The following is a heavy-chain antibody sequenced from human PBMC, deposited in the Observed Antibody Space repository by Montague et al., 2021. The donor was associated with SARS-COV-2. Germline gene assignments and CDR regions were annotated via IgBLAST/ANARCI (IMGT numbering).Heavy chain of an antibody. CDR3: ARTGDAYNRYYFDY. J-gene: IGHJ4*02. CDR2: IYSSGST. V-gene: IGHV4-59*02. CDR1: SGSVIRDY. Sequence: SETLSLTCSVSSGSVIRDYWSWIRQPPGKGLESIGYIYSSGSTSYNPSLKSRVTISIDTSKNQFSLRLSSVTAADTAVYYCARTGDAYNRYYFDYWGQGTLGTVSS. D-gene: IGHD5-24*01.